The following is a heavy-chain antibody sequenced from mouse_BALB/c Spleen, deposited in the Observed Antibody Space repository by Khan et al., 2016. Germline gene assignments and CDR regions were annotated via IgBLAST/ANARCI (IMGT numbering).Heavy chain of an antibody. V-gene: IGHV1-77*01. Sequence: QVQLQQSGTELPRPGASVKLSCKASGYTFTDYYLHWVKQRTGQGLEWIGEIFPGSGITYYNEKFKGKASLTADTSSSTAYMQLSSLTSEDSAIYCCARSHYCYCAIGYWGHGASGTVSS. CDR3: ARSHYCYCAIGY. J-gene: IGHJ4*01. CDR2: IFPGSGIT. D-gene: IGHD1-2*01. CDR1: GYTFTDYY.